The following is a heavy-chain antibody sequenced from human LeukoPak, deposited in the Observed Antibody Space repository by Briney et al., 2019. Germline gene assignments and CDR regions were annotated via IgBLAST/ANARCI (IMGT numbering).Heavy chain of an antibody. V-gene: IGHV3-7*03. J-gene: IGHJ4*02. D-gene: IGHD3-22*01. CDR2: IKEDGSER. Sequence: GGSLRLSCEGSAFIFSGHWMNWVRQTPGKGLEWVASIKEDGSERQYVDSVKGRFSISRDNTKGSLFLQLNSLRAEDTAVYYCARRYYYDSSGYLHSYEFDYWGQGTLVTVSS. CDR1: AFIFSGHW. CDR3: ARRYYYDSSGYLHSYEFDY.